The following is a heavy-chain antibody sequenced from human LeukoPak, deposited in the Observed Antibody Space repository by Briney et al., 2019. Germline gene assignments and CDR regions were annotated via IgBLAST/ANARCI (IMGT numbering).Heavy chain of an antibody. J-gene: IGHJ4*02. Sequence: GGSLRLSCAASGFTFSSYWMHWVRQAPGKGLVWVSRINSDGSSTSYADSVKGRFTISRDNAKNTLYLQMSSLRAEDTAVYYCARVKWELLLDYWGQGTLVTVSS. V-gene: IGHV3-74*01. D-gene: IGHD1-26*01. CDR3: ARVKWELLLDY. CDR2: INSDGSST. CDR1: GFTFSSYW.